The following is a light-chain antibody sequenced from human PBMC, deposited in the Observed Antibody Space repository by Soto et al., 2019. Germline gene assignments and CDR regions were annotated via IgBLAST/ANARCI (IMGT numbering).Light chain of an antibody. J-gene: IGKJ4*01. CDR3: QKYNCAPLT. CDR2: ATS. Sequence: DVQMTQSPSSLSAFVGERVTITCRASQGIAPYLAWFQQKPVKVPKLLIYATSTLQSGVPSRFSGSGSGTDFTLTINSLPPEDVGTYYCQKYNCAPLTFGGGTKVEIK. CDR1: QGIAPY. V-gene: IGKV1-27*01.